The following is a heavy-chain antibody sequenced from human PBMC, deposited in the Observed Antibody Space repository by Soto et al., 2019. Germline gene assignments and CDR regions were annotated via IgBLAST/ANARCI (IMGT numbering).Heavy chain of an antibody. D-gene: IGHD3-9*01. CDR2: ISSSSSYI. CDR3: AREHFDWLELFYYYGMDV. J-gene: IGHJ6*02. V-gene: IGHV3-21*01. CDR1: GFTFSSYS. Sequence: EVQLVESGGGLVKPGGSLRLSCAASGFTFSSYSMNWVRQAPGKGLEWVSSISSSSSYIYYADSVKGRFTISRDNAKNSLYLQMNSLRAEDTAVYYCAREHFDWLELFYYYGMDVWGQGTTVTVSS.